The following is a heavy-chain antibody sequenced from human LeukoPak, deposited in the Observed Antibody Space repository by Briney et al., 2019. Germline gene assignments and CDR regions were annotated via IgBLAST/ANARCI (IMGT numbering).Heavy chain of an antibody. Sequence: ASVKVSCKASGYTFTSYDINWVRQATGQGLEWMGWMNPNCGNKGYAQKFQGRVTMTRNTSISTAYMELSSLRSEDTAVYYCAREPKLGNYYYYGMDVWGQGTTVTVSS. CDR3: AREPKLGNYYYYGMDV. J-gene: IGHJ6*02. D-gene: IGHD6-6*01. CDR2: MNPNCGNK. V-gene: IGHV1-8*01. CDR1: GYTFTSYD.